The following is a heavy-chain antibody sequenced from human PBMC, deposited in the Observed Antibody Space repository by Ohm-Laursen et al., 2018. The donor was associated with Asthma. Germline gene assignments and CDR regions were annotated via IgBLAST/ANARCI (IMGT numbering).Heavy chain of an antibody. D-gene: IGHD1-26*01. J-gene: IGHJ4*02. CDR2: IYHSGST. CDR3: ARGSIVGATELDY. Sequence: SQTLSLTCAVYGGSFSDNYWSWIRQPPGKGLEWIGEIYHSGSTDYNPSLKSRVTISVDKSKNQFSLKLSSVTAADTAVYYCARGSIVGATELDYWGQGTLVTVSS. V-gene: IGHV4-34*01. CDR1: GGSFSDNY.